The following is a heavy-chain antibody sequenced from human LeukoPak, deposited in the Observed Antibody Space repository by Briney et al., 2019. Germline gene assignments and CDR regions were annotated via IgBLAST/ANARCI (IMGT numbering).Heavy chain of an antibody. CDR2: IGSSGRTI. D-gene: IGHD3-22*01. V-gene: IGHV3-11*01. CDR1: GFTFSDYY. Sequence: GGSLRLSCAASGFTFSDYYMSWIRQAPGKGLEWVSYIGSSGRTIFYADSVKGRFTISRDNAKNSLYLQMNSLRAEDTAVYYCARDYYDSPVNYFDYWGQGTLVTVSS. CDR3: ARDYYDSPVNYFDY. J-gene: IGHJ4*02.